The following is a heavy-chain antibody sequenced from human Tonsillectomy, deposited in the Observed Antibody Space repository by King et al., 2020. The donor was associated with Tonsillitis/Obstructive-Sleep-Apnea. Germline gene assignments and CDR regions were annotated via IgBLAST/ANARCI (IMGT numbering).Heavy chain of an antibody. CDR2: SNHSGST. CDR1: DGSFSGYY. J-gene: IGHJ4*02. Sequence: VQLQQWGAGLLKPSDTLSLTCAVNDGSFSGYYWSWIRQPPGKGLEWSGESNHSGSTNYNPSLKSRDTISVDMSKNQFSLKLNSVTAADTAVYYCARGRKTTVTQGILNYWGQGTLVTVSS. CDR3: ARGRKTTVTQGILNY. V-gene: IGHV4-34*01. D-gene: IGHD4-17*01.